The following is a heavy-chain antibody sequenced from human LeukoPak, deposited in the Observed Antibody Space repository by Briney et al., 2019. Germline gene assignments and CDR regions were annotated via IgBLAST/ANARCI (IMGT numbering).Heavy chain of an antibody. V-gene: IGHV3-21*01. Sequence: GGSLRLSCAASGFTFTSYTMNWVRRAPGKGLEWVSSITSSSSYIYYADSVKGRFTISRDNAKNSLYLQMTSLRVDDTAVYYCAKTYGHFDNWGQGTLVTVSS. CDR1: GFTFTSYT. CDR3: AKTYGHFDN. D-gene: IGHD4-17*01. J-gene: IGHJ4*02. CDR2: ITSSSSYI.